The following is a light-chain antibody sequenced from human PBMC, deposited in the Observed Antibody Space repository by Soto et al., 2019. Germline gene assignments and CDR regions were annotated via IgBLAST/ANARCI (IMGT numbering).Light chain of an antibody. Sequence: EVVMTQSPATLSVSPGERATLSCRASQSINNDLAWYQHKPGQAPRLLIYDASTRATGIPARFSGSGSGTDFTLTISSLEAEDFALYYCQQRSKWPVTFGGGTKVDIK. V-gene: IGKV3-11*01. CDR3: QQRSKWPVT. CDR1: QSINND. J-gene: IGKJ4*01. CDR2: DAS.